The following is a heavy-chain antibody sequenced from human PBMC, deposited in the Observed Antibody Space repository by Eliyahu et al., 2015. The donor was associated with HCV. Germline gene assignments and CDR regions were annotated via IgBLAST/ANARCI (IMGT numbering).Heavy chain of an antibody. J-gene: IGHJ4*02. Sequence: EVQLVESGGGLVXPGGSLRLSCAASGFXFXXYXMHWVRQAPGKGLEXVSGISSNGDGTYHANSVKGRFTISRDNSKNTLYLQMGSLRAEDMAVYYCARGPRYCSGGSCYSEYWGQGTLVTVSA. CDR1: GFXFXXYX. V-gene: IGHV3-64*01. CDR3: ARGPRYCSGGSCYSEY. CDR2: ISSNGDGT. D-gene: IGHD2-15*01.